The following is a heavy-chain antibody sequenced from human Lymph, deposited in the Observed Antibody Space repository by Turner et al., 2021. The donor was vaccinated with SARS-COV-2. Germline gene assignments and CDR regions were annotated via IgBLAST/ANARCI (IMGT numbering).Heavy chain of an antibody. CDR2: IIHILGIA. CDR3: ARGRLDSFGGGYYSWFDP. D-gene: IGHD1-26*01. CDR1: GGASSSYA. V-gene: IGHV1-69*04. Sequence: QVQLVQTGAGVKKPGSSVKVSCNASGGASSSYAIHWVRKAPGQGFEWKGRIIHILGIANYQQKFQGRVTITTNKSTSTAYMELSSLRSEDTAVYYCARGRLDSFGGGYYSWFDPWGQGTLVTVSS. J-gene: IGHJ5*02.